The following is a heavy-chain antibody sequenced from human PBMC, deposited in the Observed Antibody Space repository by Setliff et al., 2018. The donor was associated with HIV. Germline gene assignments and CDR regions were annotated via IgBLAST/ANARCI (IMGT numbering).Heavy chain of an antibody. CDR2: IYHSGST. J-gene: IGHJ6*02. CDR3: ARVDRCSGGISYYYYGMDV. D-gene: IGHD2-15*01. V-gene: IGHV4-34*01. CDR1: GAPFNGYY. Sequence: SETLSLTCAVYGAPFNGYYWAWIRQSPAKGLEWIGEIYHSGSTYYNPSLKSRVTVSVDTSKNQFSLKLSSVTAADTAVYYCARVDRCSGGISYYYYGMDVWGQGTTVTVSS.